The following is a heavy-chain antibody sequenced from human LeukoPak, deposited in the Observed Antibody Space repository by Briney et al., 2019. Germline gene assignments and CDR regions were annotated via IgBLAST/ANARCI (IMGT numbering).Heavy chain of an antibody. CDR1: GFTFSSYS. Sequence: GGSLRLSCVASGFTFSSYSMNWVRQAPGKGLEWVSYITRSSSAKFYADSVKGRFTISRDNAENLLYLQMNSLRAEDTAVYYCARAVTYYDILTGYWGQGTLVTVSS. D-gene: IGHD3-9*01. CDR2: ITRSSSAK. J-gene: IGHJ4*02. V-gene: IGHV3-48*01. CDR3: ARAVTYYDILTGY.